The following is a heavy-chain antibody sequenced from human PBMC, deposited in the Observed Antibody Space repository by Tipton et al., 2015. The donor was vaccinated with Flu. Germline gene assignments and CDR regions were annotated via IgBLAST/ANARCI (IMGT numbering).Heavy chain of an antibody. CDR1: GYSIGSGYY. V-gene: IGHV4-38-2*01. D-gene: IGHD3-16*01. CDR3: ARADTDYDYVSAYFDY. J-gene: IGHJ4*02. CDR2: IYHSGST. Sequence: GLVKPSETLSLTCAVSGYSIGSGYYWGWIRQPPGKGLEWIGSIYHSGSTYYNPSLKSRVTISVDTSKNQFSLKLSSVTAADTAVYYCARADTDYDYVSAYFDYWGQGTLVTVSS.